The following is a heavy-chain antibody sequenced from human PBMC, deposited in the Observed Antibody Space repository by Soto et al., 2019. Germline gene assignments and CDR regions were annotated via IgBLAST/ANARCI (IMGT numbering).Heavy chain of an antibody. Sequence: QVQLVQSGAEVKKPGASVKVSCKASGYTFTSYGISWVRQAPGQGLEWMGWISTYNGKTDYAEKLQGRVTMTTDTSMRTAYMALRSLTSDDTAVYYCARNSSGRYNWFAPWGQGTLVTVFS. D-gene: IGHD6-19*01. CDR1: GYTFTSYG. J-gene: IGHJ5*02. CDR2: ISTYNGKT. CDR3: ARNSSGRYNWFAP. V-gene: IGHV1-18*01.